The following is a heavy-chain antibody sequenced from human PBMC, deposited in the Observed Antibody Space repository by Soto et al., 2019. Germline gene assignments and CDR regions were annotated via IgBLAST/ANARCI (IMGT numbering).Heavy chain of an antibody. CDR3: ARVLNGQWYFDY. Sequence: EVQLVESGGGLVQPGGSLRLCCGASGFTFSSYWMHWVRQTPGKGLVWVARVNTDETRTSYADSVKGRFTVSRDNAKNTLYLQMNSLRAEDTAVYYCARVLNGQWYFDYWGQGTQVTVSS. D-gene: IGHD6-19*01. V-gene: IGHV3-74*01. CDR2: VNTDETRT. CDR1: GFTFSSYW. J-gene: IGHJ4*02.